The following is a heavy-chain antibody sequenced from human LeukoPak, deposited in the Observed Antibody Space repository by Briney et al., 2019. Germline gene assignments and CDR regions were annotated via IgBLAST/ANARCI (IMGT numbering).Heavy chain of an antibody. CDR1: GGTFSSYA. V-gene: IGHV1-69*13. CDR3: ARAEGVVVAAHIDV. D-gene: IGHD2-15*01. CDR2: IIPIFGTA. J-gene: IGHJ6*03. Sequence: ASVKVSCKASGGTFSSYAISWVRQAPGQGLEWMGGIIPIFGTANYAQKFQGRVTITADESTSTAYMELSSLRSEDTAVYYCARAEGVVVAAHIDVWGEGTTVTVSS.